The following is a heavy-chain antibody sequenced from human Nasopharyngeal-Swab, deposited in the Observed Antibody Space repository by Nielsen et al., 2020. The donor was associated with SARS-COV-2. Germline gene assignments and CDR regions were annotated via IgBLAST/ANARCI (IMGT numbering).Heavy chain of an antibody. V-gene: IGHV4-34*01. Sequence: SETLSLTCAVYGGSFIVYYCSWILQPPGKGLEWIGEINHSGSTDYNPSLKSRVTISVDTSKNQFSLKLSSVTAADTAVYYCARRGRQQLVLNWFDPWGQGTLVTVSS. CDR3: ARRGRQQLVLNWFDP. CDR2: INHSGST. J-gene: IGHJ5*02. D-gene: IGHD6-13*01. CDR1: GGSFIVYY.